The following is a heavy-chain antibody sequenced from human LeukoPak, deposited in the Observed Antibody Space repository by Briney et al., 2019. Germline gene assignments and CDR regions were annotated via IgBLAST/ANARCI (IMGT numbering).Heavy chain of an antibody. CDR2: ISSNGGST. CDR3: AREVRGDWEYYFDY. CDR1: GFTFSSYA. D-gene: IGHD2-21*02. J-gene: IGHJ4*02. V-gene: IGHV3-64*01. Sequence: TGGSLRLSCAASGFTFSSYAMHWVRQAPGKGLEYVSAISSNGGSTYYANSVKGRFTISRDNSKNTLYLQMGSLRAEDMAVYYCAREVRGDWEYYFDYWGQGTLVTVSS.